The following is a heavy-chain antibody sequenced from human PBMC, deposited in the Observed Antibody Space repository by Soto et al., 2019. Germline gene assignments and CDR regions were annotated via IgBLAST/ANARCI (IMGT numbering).Heavy chain of an antibody. D-gene: IGHD2-2*01. V-gene: IGHV3-23*01. CDR1: GFTFSRYA. J-gene: IGHJ4*02. CDR2: ISDSGST. Sequence: GGSLRLSCTASGFTFSRYAMSWVRQAPGKGLEWVSTISDSGSTYYAGSVKGRLTISRDNSKHTLYLQMNSLRAEDTAVYYCEKGGLGDCSTGSCLFHFDYCALGALVTVSS. CDR3: EKGGLGDCSTGSCLFHFDY.